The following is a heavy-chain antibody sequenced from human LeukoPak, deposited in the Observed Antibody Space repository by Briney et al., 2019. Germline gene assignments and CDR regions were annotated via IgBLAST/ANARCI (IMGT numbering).Heavy chain of an antibody. J-gene: IGHJ4*02. CDR2: IYYSGTT. D-gene: IGHD1-26*01. CDR3: ARCLVGRELLRPFDY. V-gene: IGHV4-61*01. Sequence: PSETLSLTCTVSGDSVSSGSYYWSWIRQPPGTRLEWIGYIYYSGTTNYNPSFKSRVTMSVDTSKNQFSLKLSSVTAADTAVYYCARCLVGRELLRPFDYWGQGTLVTVSS. CDR1: GDSVSSGSYY.